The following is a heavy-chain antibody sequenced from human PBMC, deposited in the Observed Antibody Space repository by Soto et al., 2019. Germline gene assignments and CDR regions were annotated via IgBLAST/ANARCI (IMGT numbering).Heavy chain of an antibody. CDR2: ISGSGGST. CDR3: AKVYQGPRVIRAFDI. V-gene: IGHV3-23*01. Sequence: GGSLRLSCAASGFTFSSYAMSWVRQAPGKGLEWVSAISGSGGSTYYADSVKGRFTISRDNSKNTLYLQMNSLRAEDTALYYCAKVYQGPRVIRAFDIWGQGTMVTVSS. D-gene: IGHD3-16*02. CDR1: GFTFSSYA. J-gene: IGHJ3*02.